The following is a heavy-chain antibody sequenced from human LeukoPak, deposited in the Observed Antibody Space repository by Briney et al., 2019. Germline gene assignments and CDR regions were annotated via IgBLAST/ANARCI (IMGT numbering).Heavy chain of an antibody. V-gene: IGHV3-11*01. J-gene: IGHJ6*03. CDR1: GFTFSDFY. Sequence: AGGSLRLSCAASGFTFSDFYMSWIRQAPGKGLEWVAYIRSSGSTISYADSVKGRFTTSRDNIRNSLYLQMNSLSAEDTAVYYCARSKGYNYDAPYYYYYYMDVWGKGTTVTVSS. CDR3: ARSKGYNYDAPYYYYYYMDV. CDR2: IRSSGSTI. D-gene: IGHD5-18*01.